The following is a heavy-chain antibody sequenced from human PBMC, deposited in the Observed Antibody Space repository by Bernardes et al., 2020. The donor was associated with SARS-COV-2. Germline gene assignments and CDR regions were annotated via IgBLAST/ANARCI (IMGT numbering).Heavy chain of an antibody. CDR2: IDATGSKK. CDR3: VREDLIAGRRGANFDS. V-gene: IGHV3-48*03. J-gene: IGHJ4*02. Sequence: GGSLRLSCAVSGFTFNNYEMNWVRQAPGKGLEWVSYIDATGSKKWYTESLKGRFSISRDNAKNSLYLEMTSLRVEDTAIYYCVREDLIAGRRGANFDSWGQGTVVTVSS. D-gene: IGHD6-6*01. CDR1: GFTFNNYE.